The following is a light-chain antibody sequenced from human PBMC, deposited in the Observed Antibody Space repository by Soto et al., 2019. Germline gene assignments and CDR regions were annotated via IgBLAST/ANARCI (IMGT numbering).Light chain of an antibody. CDR2: EVS. CDR3: SSYTRSSTSYV. Sequence: QSVLAQPASVSGSPGQSITISCTGTSSDVGGYNYVSWYQQHPGKAPKLMIYEVSNRPSRVSNRFSGSKSGNTASLTISGLQAEDEADDYCSSYTRSSTSYVFGTGTKVTVL. J-gene: IGLJ1*01. CDR1: SSDVGGYNY. V-gene: IGLV2-14*01.